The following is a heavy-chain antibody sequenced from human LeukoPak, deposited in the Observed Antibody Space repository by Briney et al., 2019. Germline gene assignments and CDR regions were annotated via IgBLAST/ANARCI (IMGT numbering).Heavy chain of an antibody. CDR1: GGSISSYY. J-gene: IGHJ4*02. CDR3: ARDRSFFDY. Sequence: SETRSLTCTVSGGSISSYYWSWIRQPPGKGLEWIGYIYYSGSTNYNPSLKSRVTISVDTSKNQFSLKLSSVTAADTAVYYCARDRSFFDYWGQGTLVTVSS. V-gene: IGHV4-59*01. CDR2: IYYSGST.